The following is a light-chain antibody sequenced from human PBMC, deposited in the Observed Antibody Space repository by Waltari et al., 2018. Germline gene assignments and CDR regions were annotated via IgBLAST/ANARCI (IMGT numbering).Light chain of an antibody. CDR2: KIN. J-gene: IGLJ2*01. V-gene: IGLV8-61*01. CDR1: PGSISSTSF. Sequence: QTVVTQEPSLSVSPGGTVTLTCAFSPGSISSTSFVTWYRQTPGQAPRTLIYKINSRSAGGPDRFSGSFLGNKAALTITGAQADDESDYYCLMYMGSGIWVFGGGTKVTVL. CDR3: LMYMGSGIWV.